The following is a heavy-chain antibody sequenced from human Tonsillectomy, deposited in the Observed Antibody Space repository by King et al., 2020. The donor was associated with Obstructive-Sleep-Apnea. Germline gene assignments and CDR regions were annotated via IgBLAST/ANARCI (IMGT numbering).Heavy chain of an antibody. CDR1: GFTFSSYG. D-gene: IGHD3-10*01. V-gene: IGHV3-30*02. Sequence: VQLVESGGGVVQPGGSLRLSCAASGFTFSSYGMHWVRQAPGKGLEWVAFIRYDGSNKYYADSVKGRFTISRDNSKNTLYLQMNSLRAEDTAVYYCAKALAGSGSSKYYFDYWGQGTLVTVSS. CDR3: AKALAGSGSSKYYFDY. J-gene: IGHJ4*02. CDR2: IRYDGSNK.